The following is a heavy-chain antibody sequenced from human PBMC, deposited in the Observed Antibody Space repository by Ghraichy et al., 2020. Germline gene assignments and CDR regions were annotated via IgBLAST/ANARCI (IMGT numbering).Heavy chain of an antibody. Sequence: SETLSLTCAVYGGSFSGYYWSWIRQPPGKGLEWIGEINHNGSTNYNPSLKSRVTISVDTSKNQFSLKLSSVTAADTAVYYCARSGQGYDILTGYSNSWFDPWGQGTLVTVSS. D-gene: IGHD3-9*01. CDR2: INHNGST. J-gene: IGHJ5*02. CDR1: GGSFSGYY. V-gene: IGHV4-34*01. CDR3: ARSGQGYDILTGYSNSWFDP.